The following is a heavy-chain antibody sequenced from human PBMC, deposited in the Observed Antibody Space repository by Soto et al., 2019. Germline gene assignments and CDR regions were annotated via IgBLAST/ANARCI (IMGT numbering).Heavy chain of an antibody. CDR2: ISYDGSNK. J-gene: IGHJ6*02. CDR1: GFTFSSYA. D-gene: IGHD5-12*01. V-gene: IGHV3-30-3*01. Sequence: GGSLRLSCAASGFTFSSYAMHWVRQAPGKGLEWVAVISYDGSNKYYADSVKGRFTISRDNSKNTLYLQMNSLRAEDTAVYYCARERDGGYVSAYYGMDVWGQGTTVTVSS. CDR3: ARERDGGYVSAYYGMDV.